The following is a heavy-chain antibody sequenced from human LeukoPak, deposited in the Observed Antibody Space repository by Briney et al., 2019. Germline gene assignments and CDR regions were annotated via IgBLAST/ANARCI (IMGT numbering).Heavy chain of an antibody. J-gene: IGHJ6*02. CDR3: ARDSWDCTNGVCYAAGMDV. CDR2: ISYDGSNK. D-gene: IGHD2-8*01. Sequence: GGSLRLSCAASGFTFSSYAMHWVRQALGKGLEWVAVISYDGSNKYYADSVKGRFTISRDNSKNTLYLQMNSLRAEDTAVYYCARDSWDCTNGVCYAAGMDVWGQGTTVTVSS. CDR1: GFTFSSYA. V-gene: IGHV3-30-3*01.